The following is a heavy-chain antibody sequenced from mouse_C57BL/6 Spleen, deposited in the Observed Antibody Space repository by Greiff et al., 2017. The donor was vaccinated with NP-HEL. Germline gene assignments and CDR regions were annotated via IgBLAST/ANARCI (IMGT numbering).Heavy chain of an antibody. Sequence: VQLQQSGAELVRPGASVTLSCKASGYTFTDYEMHWVKQTPVHGLEWIGAIDPETGGTAYNQTFKGKAILTADKSSSTAYMELRSLTSADSAVYYCTREGWLLNFYFDYWGQGTTLTVSS. CDR3: TREGWLLNFYFDY. J-gene: IGHJ2*01. V-gene: IGHV1-15*01. CDR1: GYTFTDYE. D-gene: IGHD2-3*01. CDR2: IDPETGGT.